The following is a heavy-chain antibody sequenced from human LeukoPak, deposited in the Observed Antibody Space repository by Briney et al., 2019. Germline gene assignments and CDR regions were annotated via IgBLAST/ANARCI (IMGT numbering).Heavy chain of an antibody. J-gene: IGHJ4*02. CDR2: ISSNGGST. V-gene: IGHV3-64D*06. D-gene: IGHD2-2*02. Sequence: PRGSPRLSCSASGFTFSSYAMHWVRQAPGKGLEYVSAISSNGGSTYYADSVKGRFTISRDNSKNTLYLQMSSLRAEDTAMYYCVRGGYTSEPSDYWGQGTLVTVTS. CDR1: GFTFSSYA. CDR3: VRGGYTSEPSDY.